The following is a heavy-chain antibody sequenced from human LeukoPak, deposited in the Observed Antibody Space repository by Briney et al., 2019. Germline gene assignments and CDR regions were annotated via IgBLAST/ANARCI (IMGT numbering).Heavy chain of an antibody. V-gene: IGHV1-2*02. CDR1: GYTFTGYY. CDR2: INPNSGGT. D-gene: IGHD3-22*01. Sequence: GASVKVSCKASGYTFTGYYMHWVRQAPGQGLEWMGWINPNSGGTNYAQKFQGRVTMTRDTSISTAYMELSRLRSDDTAVYCCARDLGLFYYDSSGYPDYWGQGTLVTVSS. J-gene: IGHJ4*02. CDR3: ARDLGLFYYDSSGYPDY.